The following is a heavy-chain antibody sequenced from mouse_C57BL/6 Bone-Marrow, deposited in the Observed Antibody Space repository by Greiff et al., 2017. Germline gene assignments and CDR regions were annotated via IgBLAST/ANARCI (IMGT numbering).Heavy chain of an antibody. Sequence: EVQVVESGGDLVKPGGSLKLSCAASGFTFSSYGMSWVRQTPDKRLEWVATISSGGSYTYYPDSVKGRFTISRENAKNTLYLQRSSLKSEDTAMYYCARGPTVVASDWYFDVWGTGTTVTVSS. CDR3: ARGPTVVASDWYFDV. V-gene: IGHV5-6*01. CDR1: GFTFSSYG. D-gene: IGHD1-1*01. J-gene: IGHJ1*03. CDR2: ISSGGSYT.